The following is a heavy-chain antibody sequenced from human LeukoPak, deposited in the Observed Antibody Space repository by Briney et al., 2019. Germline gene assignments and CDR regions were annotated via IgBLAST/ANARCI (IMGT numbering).Heavy chain of an antibody. J-gene: IGHJ4*02. CDR3: ASAHVGWYYDSSGALVY. CDR1: GYTFANYY. Sequence: ASVKVSCKPSGYTFANYYIHWVRQTPGQGLEWMGIINPSGGSTSYAQKFQGRVTMTRDMSTSTVYMELSSLRSEDTAVYYCASAHVGWYYDSSGALVYWGEGTLVAVSS. CDR2: INPSGGST. V-gene: IGHV1-46*01. D-gene: IGHD3-22*01.